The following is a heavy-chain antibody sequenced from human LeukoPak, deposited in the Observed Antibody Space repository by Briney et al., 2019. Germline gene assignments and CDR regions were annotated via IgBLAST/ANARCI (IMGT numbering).Heavy chain of an antibody. Sequence: GGSLRLSCAASGFTLSNYWMHWVRQAPGEGLVWVSRVDPDGTTTNYADSVTGRFTTSRDNDKNTLYLQMNSLRAEDTALYYCTRVQAGRSGLMDVWGRGTTVTVSS. CDR1: GFTLSNYW. V-gene: IGHV3-74*01. J-gene: IGHJ6*02. CDR3: TRVQAGRSGLMDV. D-gene: IGHD2-8*02. CDR2: VDPDGTTT.